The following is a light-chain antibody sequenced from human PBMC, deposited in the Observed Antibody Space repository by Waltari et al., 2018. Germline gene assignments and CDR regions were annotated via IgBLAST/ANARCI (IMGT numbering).Light chain of an antibody. Sequence: EIVMTQSPATLSVSPGETVTLSCRASQSVRTNLVWYQQRPGQPPRLLHYGASTRAICIPARFSGSGSGTDFTLTISSLQSEYVGVYYCQQYNIWAPDTFGQGTKLEIK. CDR3: QQYNIWAPDT. J-gene: IGKJ2*01. V-gene: IGKV3-15*01. CDR1: QSVRTN. CDR2: GAS.